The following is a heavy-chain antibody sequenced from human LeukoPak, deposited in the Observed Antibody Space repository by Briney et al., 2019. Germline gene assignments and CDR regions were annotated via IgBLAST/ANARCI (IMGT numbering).Heavy chain of an antibody. V-gene: IGHV3-74*01. D-gene: IGHD6-25*01. CDR3: TRSARPLDS. CDR2: INTDGSST. J-gene: IGHJ4*02. CDR1: GFTFSSYW. Sequence: GGSLRLSCAASGFTFSSYWMHWVRQTPGKGLVWVSRINTDGSSTTYADSVKGRFTISRDNAKNTLFLQMNSLRAEDTAVYYCTRSARPLDSWGQGTLVTVSS.